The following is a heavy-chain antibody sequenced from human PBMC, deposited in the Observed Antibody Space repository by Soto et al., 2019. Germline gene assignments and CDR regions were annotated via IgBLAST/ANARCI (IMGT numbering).Heavy chain of an antibody. J-gene: IGHJ2*01. CDR3: AKAGGVYWYFDL. Sequence: EVQLLESGGGLVQPGGSLRLSCAASGFTLRDYAMSWVRQAPGKGLEWISSISGRGGNTYYADSVKGRFTISRDSSDNTLFLLMSSLRAEDMATYYCAKAGGVYWYFDLWGRGTLVTVSS. D-gene: IGHD3-3*01. CDR2: ISGRGGNT. V-gene: IGHV3-23*01. CDR1: GFTLRDYA.